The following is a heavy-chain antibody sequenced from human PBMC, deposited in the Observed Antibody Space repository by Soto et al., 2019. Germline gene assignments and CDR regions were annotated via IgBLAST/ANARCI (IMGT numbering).Heavy chain of an antibody. CDR1: GFTFSDYY. Sequence: QVQLVESGGGLVKPGGSLRLSCAASGFTFSDYYMSWIRQAPGKGLEWVSYISSSGSTIYYADSVKGRFTISRNNAKNSLNLQMNSMRDEDTAVYYCAREAVPPYGIHRNWFDPWGQGTLVTVSS. D-gene: IGHD3-10*01. J-gene: IGHJ5*02. V-gene: IGHV3-11*01. CDR3: AREAVPPYGIHRNWFDP. CDR2: ISSSGSTI.